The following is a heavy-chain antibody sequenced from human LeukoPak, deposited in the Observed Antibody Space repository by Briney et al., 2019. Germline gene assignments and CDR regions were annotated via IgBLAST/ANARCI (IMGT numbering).Heavy chain of an antibody. CDR1: GFTFSNYW. V-gene: IGHV3-74*01. CDR2: INEGGSVT. D-gene: IGHD5-24*01. J-gene: IGHJ4*02. Sequence: PGGSLRLSCAASGFTFSNYWMHWVRQAPGKGLVWVSRINEGGSVTDYADSVKGRFTISRDNAKNTLYLEMNSLRAEDTAVYYCSRDLQGRDDYWGQGTLVSVSS. CDR3: SRDLQGRDDY.